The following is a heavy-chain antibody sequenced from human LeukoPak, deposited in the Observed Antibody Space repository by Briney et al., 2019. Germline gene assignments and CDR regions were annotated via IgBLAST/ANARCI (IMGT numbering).Heavy chain of an antibody. D-gene: IGHD3-16*02. J-gene: IGHJ4*02. Sequence: GGSLRLSCAASGFTFSNDWMHWVRQAPGKGLVWVSRINTDGSTTTYADSVKGRFTISRDNAKNTLYLQMNSLRIEGTAVYYCARSRGGSYHYWGQGTLVTVSS. CDR3: ARSRGGSYHY. CDR2: INTDGSTT. V-gene: IGHV3-74*01. CDR1: GFTFSNDW.